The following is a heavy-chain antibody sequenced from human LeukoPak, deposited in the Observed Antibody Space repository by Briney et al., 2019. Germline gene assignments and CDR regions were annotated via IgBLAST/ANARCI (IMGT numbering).Heavy chain of an antibody. V-gene: IGHV3-23*01. CDR1: GITLSNYG. Sequence: GGSLRLSCAVSGITLSNYGMNWVRQAPGKGLEWVAGISDSGGRTTYADSVKGRFTISRDSPKNTLYLQMNSLRAEDTAVYFFAKRGVVIRVILVGFHKEAYYFDSWGQGALVTVSS. D-gene: IGHD3-22*01. J-gene: IGHJ4*02. CDR3: AKRGVVIRVILVGFHKEAYYFDS. CDR2: ISDSGGRT.